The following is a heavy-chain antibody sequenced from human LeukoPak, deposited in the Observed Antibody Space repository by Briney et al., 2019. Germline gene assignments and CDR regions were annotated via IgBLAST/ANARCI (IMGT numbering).Heavy chain of an antibody. CDR2: IYYSGST. Sequence: PSETLSLTCTVSGGSISSSSYYWGWIRQPPGKGLKWIGSIYYSGSTYYTPSLKSRVTISVDTSKNQFSLKLSSVTAADTAVYYCARHDYSNYANWFDPWGQGTLVTVSS. V-gene: IGHV4-39*01. CDR3: ARHDYSNYANWFDP. D-gene: IGHD4-11*01. J-gene: IGHJ5*02. CDR1: GGSISSSSYY.